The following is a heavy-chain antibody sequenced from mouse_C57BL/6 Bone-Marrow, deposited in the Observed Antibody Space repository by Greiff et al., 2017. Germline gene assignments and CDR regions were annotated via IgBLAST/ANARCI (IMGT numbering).Heavy chain of an antibody. CDR1: GFSLTSYG. D-gene: IGHD2-4*01. J-gene: IGHJ4*01. CDR3: AKQGGLEGYYYAMDY. V-gene: IGHV2-9*01. Sequence: VQLQQSGPGLVAPSQSLSITCTVSGFSLTSYGVDWVRQPPGKGLEWLGVIWGGGSTNYNSALMSRLSISKDNSKSQVFLKMNSLQTDDSAMYYCAKQGGLEGYYYAMDYWGQGTSVTVSS. CDR2: IWGGGST.